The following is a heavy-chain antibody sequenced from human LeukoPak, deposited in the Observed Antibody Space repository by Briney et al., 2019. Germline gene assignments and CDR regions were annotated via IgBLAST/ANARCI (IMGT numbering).Heavy chain of an antibody. J-gene: IGHJ4*02. V-gene: IGHV4-34*01. CDR3: AVGYCSSTSCSPVGY. D-gene: IGHD2-2*01. CDR1: GGSFSGYY. Sequence: SETLSLTCAVYGGSFSGYYWGWIRQPPGKGLEWIGSIYYSGSTYYNPALKSRVTISVDTYKKQFSLKLSSVTAADTAVYYCAVGYCSSTSCSPVGYWGQGTLVTVSS. CDR2: IYYSGST.